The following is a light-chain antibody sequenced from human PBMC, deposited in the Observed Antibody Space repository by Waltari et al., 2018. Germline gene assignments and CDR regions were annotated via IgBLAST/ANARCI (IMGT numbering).Light chain of an antibody. V-gene: IGLV6-57*03. CDR3: QSYDSSNQV. CDR1: SGNIASNY. Sequence: NFMLTQPHSVSESPGKTVTISCTRSSGNIASNYVQWYQQRPGSAPSTVVYEDNQRPSGVPDRFSVSIDSSSNSASLTISGLKTEDEADYYCQSYDSSNQVFGSGTKVAVL. J-gene: IGLJ6*01. CDR2: EDN.